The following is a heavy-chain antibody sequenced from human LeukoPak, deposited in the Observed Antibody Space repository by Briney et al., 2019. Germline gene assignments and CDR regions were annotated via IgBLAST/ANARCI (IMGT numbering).Heavy chain of an antibody. Sequence: PGGSLRLSCATSGFSFDDYTLHWVRQVPGKGLEWVSLITRDGGTTFYADSVKGRFTISRDNSKNMVYLQINSLRPEDTAVYHCVKDGADSSGWYYGFDTWGQGTMVIVSS. CDR2: ITRDGGTT. CDR3: VKDGADSSGWYYGFDT. CDR1: GFSFDDYT. J-gene: IGHJ3*02. D-gene: IGHD6-19*01. V-gene: IGHV3-43*01.